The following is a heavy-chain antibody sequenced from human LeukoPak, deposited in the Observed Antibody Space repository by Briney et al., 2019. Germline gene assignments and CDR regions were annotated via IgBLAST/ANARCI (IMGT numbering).Heavy chain of an antibody. V-gene: IGHV4-38-2*01. CDR1: GYSISSGYY. CDR2: IYHSGST. D-gene: IGHD5-24*01. J-gene: IGHJ4*02. CDR3: ARWLQLIGYDY. Sequence: SETLSLTCAVSGYSISSGYYWGWIRQPPGRGLEWIGSIYHSGSTYYNPSLKSRVTISVDTSKNQFSLKLSSVTAADTAVYYCARWLQLIGYDYWGQGTLVTVSS.